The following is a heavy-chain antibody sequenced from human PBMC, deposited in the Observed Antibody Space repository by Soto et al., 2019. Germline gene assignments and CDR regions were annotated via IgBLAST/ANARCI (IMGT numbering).Heavy chain of an antibody. Sequence: QAQVVQSGAEVRKPGSSVKLSCKASEGTFNSYAIAWVRQAPGQGLEWMGGIIPYYNTLNYAQKFQDRVTITADDSKNTVYMELSSLRSDDTAVYFCASGASRWYPYFFDSWAQGTLVTVSS. V-gene: IGHV1-69*01. CDR2: IIPYYNTL. CDR3: ASGASRWYPYFFDS. J-gene: IGHJ4*02. D-gene: IGHD6-13*01. CDR1: EGTFNSYA.